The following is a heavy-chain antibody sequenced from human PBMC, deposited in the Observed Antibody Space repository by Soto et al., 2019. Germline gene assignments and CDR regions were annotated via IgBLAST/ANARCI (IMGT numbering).Heavy chain of an antibody. J-gene: IGHJ6*02. V-gene: IGHV3-21*01. Sequence: GGSLRLSCAASGFTFSIYSMNWVRQAPGKGLEWVSSISSSSSYIYYADSVKGRFTISRDNAKNSLYLQMNSLRAEDTAVYYCARDPGYSYGYGMDVWGQGTTVTVSS. CDR2: ISSSSSYI. CDR3: ARDPGYSYGYGMDV. D-gene: IGHD5-18*01. CDR1: GFTFSIYS.